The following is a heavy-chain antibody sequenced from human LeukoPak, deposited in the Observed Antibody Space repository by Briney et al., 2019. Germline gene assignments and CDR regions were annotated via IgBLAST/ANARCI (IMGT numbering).Heavy chain of an antibody. D-gene: IGHD2-2*01. CDR1: GFTFSSYG. J-gene: IGHJ5*02. Sequence: GGSLRLSCAASGFTFSSYGMHWVRQAPGKGLEWVAFIRYDGSNKYYADSVKGRFTISRDNSKNTLYLQMNSLRAEDTAVYYCAKDVRYCSSTSCQKRNWFDPWGQGTLVTVSS. V-gene: IGHV3-30*02. CDR2: IRYDGSNK. CDR3: AKDVRYCSSTSCQKRNWFDP.